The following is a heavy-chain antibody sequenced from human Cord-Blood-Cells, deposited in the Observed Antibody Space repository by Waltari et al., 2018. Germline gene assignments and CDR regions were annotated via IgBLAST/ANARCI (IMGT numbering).Heavy chain of an antibody. CDR3: AGGLELGRDY. J-gene: IGHJ4*02. V-gene: IGHV1-8*01. D-gene: IGHD7-27*01. CDR2: MNPNSGNT. Sequence: INWVRQATGQGLEWMGWMNPNSGNTGYAQKFQGRVTMTRNTSISTAYMELSSLRSEDTAVYYCAGGLELGRDYWGQGTLVTVSS.